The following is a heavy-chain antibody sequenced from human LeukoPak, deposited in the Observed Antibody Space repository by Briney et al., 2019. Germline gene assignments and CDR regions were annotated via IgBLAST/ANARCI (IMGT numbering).Heavy chain of an antibody. V-gene: IGHV3-23*01. Sequence: GGSLRLSCAASGFTFRSYAMNWVRQAPGKGLEWVSGISSSGGSTYYADSVKGRFTISRDNSKNTLYLQMNSLRAEDTAVYYCAKQEGMGSGYFDYWGQGTLVTVSS. J-gene: IGHJ4*02. D-gene: IGHD3-22*01. CDR3: AKQEGMGSGYFDY. CDR2: ISSSGGST. CDR1: GFTFRSYA.